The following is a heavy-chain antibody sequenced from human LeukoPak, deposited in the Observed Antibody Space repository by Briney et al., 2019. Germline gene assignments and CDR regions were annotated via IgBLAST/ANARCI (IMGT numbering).Heavy chain of an antibody. CDR3: AADLERSHYYGSGSFDP. CDR2: INPSGGST. Sequence: VASVKVSCKASGYTFTGYYMHWVRQAPGQGLEWMGIINPSGGSTSYAQKFQGRVTMTRDTSTSTVYMELSSLRSGDTAVYYCAADLERSHYYGSGSFDPWGQGTLVTVSS. CDR1: GYTFTGYY. V-gene: IGHV1-46*01. J-gene: IGHJ5*02. D-gene: IGHD3-10*01.